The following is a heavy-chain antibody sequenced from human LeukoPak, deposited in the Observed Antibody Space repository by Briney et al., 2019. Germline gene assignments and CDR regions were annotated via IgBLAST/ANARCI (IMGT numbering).Heavy chain of an antibody. D-gene: IGHD2-2*01. V-gene: IGHV3-23*01. Sequence: AGGSLRLSCAGSGFSFSVYALAWVRQAPGKGLEWVSAINRRGGVTHYADSVKGRFTINRDNSKNTLYLQMNSVSVEDTAIYSCAKALGGNQLLQPVSFDPRGQGTRVTVSS. CDR1: GFSFSVYA. CDR3: AKALGGNQLLQPVSFDP. CDR2: INRRGGVT. J-gene: IGHJ5*02.